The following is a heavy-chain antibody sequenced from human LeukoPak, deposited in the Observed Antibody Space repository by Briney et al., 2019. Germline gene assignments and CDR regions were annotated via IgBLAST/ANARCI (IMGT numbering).Heavy chain of an antibody. Sequence: GGTLRLSCAASGFTFRNYGMSWVRQAPGKGLEWVSVISGSGVSTYYADSVKGRFTISRDNSKNTLYLHMNSLRAEDTAVYYCAKRYYYDNSGESYFDYWGQGTLVTVSS. CDR1: GFTFRNYG. D-gene: IGHD3-22*01. V-gene: IGHV3-23*01. J-gene: IGHJ4*02. CDR2: ISGSGVST. CDR3: AKRYYYDNSGESYFDY.